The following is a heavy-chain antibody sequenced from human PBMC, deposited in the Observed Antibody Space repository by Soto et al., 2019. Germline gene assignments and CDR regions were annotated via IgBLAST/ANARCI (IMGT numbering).Heavy chain of an antibody. CDR1: GGSISSSSYY. Sequence: PSETLSLTCTVSGGSISSSSYYWGWIRQPPGKGLEWIGSIYYSGSTYYNPSLKSRVTISVDTSKNQFSLKLSSVTAADTAVYYCARHGAYTPAYYDILTGYYNHFDYWGQGTLVTVSS. CDR2: IYYSGST. D-gene: IGHD3-9*01. CDR3: ARHGAYTPAYYDILTGYYNHFDY. V-gene: IGHV4-39*01. J-gene: IGHJ4*02.